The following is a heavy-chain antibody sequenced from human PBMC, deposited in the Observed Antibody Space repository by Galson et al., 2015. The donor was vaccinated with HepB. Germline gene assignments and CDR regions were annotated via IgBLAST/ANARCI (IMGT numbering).Heavy chain of an antibody. V-gene: IGHV1-18*01. CDR1: GYTFSTYS. J-gene: IGHJ5*02. Sequence: SVKVSCKASGYTFSTYSITWVRQAPGQGLEWMGWMSPDNRDTNYARKFQGRVTMTTDTFTTTAYMELRSRRSDDTAVYYCARGALVGVVDGSLNNWSDPWGQGTLVTVSS. CDR2: MSPDNRDT. D-gene: IGHD2-15*01. CDR3: ARGALVGVVDGSLNNWSDP.